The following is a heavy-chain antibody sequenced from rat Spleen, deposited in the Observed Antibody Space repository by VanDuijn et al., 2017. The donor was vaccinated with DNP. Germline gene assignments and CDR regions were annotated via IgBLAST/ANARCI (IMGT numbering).Heavy chain of an antibody. D-gene: IGHD4-4*01. J-gene: IGHJ2*01. CDR2: ISYEGSST. CDR1: GFTFSDSA. CDR3: ARGGFY. Sequence: EVQLVESGGGVVQPGKSLKLSCAASGFTFSDSAMAWVRQAPKKGLEWVASISYEGSSTYYGDSVKGRFTISRDNAKSTLYLQMNSLRSEDTATYYCARGGFYWGQGVMVTVSS. V-gene: IGHV5-22*01.